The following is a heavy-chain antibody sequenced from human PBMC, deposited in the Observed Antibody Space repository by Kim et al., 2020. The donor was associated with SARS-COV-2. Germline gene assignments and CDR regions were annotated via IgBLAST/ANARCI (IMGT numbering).Heavy chain of an antibody. CDR2: LNTNTGTP. J-gene: IGHJ2*01. CDR3: AARYSSSYFDL. D-gene: IGHD6-13*01. Sequence: ASVKVSCKSSGYIFTSIAIHWVRQAPGQGLEWMGWLNTNTGTPTYARGFPGRFVFSLDTSVSTAYLQISSLRADDTGVYFCAARYSSSYFDLWGRGTLVTVSS. V-gene: IGHV7-4-1*02. CDR1: GYIFTSIA.